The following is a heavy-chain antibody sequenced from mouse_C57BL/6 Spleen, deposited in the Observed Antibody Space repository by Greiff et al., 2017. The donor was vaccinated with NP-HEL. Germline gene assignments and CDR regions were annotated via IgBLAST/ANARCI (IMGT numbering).Heavy chain of an antibody. Sequence: EVQRVESEGGLVQPGSSMKLSCTASGFTFSDYYMAWVRQVPEKGLEWVANINYDGSSTYYLDSLKSRFIISRDNAKNILYLQMSSLKSEDTATYYCARDSASYYAMDYWGQGTSVTVSS. V-gene: IGHV5-16*01. CDR2: INYDGSST. CDR1: GFTFSDYY. D-gene: IGHD3-1*01. J-gene: IGHJ4*01. CDR3: ARDSASYYAMDY.